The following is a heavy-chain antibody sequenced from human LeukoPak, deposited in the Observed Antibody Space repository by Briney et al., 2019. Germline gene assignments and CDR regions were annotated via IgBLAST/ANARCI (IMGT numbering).Heavy chain of an antibody. CDR3: ARGAPLSSGWYYYYYGMDV. D-gene: IGHD6-19*01. V-gene: IGHV1-18*01. CDR2: ISAYNGNT. J-gene: IGHJ6*02. CDR1: GYTFTSYG. Sequence: RASVKVSCKASGYTFTSYGISWVRQAPGQGLEWMGWISAYNGNTNYAQKLQGRVTMTTDTSTSIAYMELRSLRSDDTAVYYCARGAPLSSGWYYYYYGMDVWGQGTTVTVSS.